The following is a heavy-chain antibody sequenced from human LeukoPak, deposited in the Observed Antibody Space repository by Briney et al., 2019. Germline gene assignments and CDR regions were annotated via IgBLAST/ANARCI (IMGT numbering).Heavy chain of an antibody. CDR3: ARGPEDGYNFDY. CDR2: INPSGGST. D-gene: IGHD5-24*01. V-gene: IGHV1-46*01. Sequence: GASVKVSCKASGYTFTTYYMHWVLQAPGQGLEWVGIINPSGGSTTHAQKFQGRVTMSRDTSTSTVYMELSRLRSEDTAVYYCARGPEDGYNFDYWGQGTLVTVSS. J-gene: IGHJ4*02. CDR1: GYTFTTYY.